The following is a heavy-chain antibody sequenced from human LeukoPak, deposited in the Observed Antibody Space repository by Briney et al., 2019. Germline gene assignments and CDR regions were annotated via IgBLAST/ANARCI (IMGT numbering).Heavy chain of an antibody. D-gene: IGHD5-18*01. CDR1: GFTVSSSF. CDR3: ASQGVDTTLFFRYYFDY. CDR2: LYSAGTT. V-gene: IGHV3-53*01. J-gene: IGHJ4*02. Sequence: HPGGSLRLSCTASGFTVSSSFMSWVRQAPGKGLEWVSALYSAGTTYYADSVKGRFTISRDNSKNTLYLQMNSLRAEDTAVYYCASQGVDTTLFFRYYFDYWGQGTLVTVSS.